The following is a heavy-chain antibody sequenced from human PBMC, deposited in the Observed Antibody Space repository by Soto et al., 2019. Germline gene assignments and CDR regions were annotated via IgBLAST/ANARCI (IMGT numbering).Heavy chain of an antibody. Sequence: QVQLVESGGGVVQPGRSLRLSCAASGFTFSSYAMHWVRQAPGKGLEWVAVISYDGSYKYYADSVKGRFTISRDNSKNTLYLQMNSLRAEDTAVYYCASAGTTVTPYYYYGMDVWGQGTTVTVSS. D-gene: IGHD4-4*01. V-gene: IGHV3-30-3*01. CDR3: ASAGTTVTPYYYYGMDV. CDR2: ISYDGSYK. CDR1: GFTFSSYA. J-gene: IGHJ6*02.